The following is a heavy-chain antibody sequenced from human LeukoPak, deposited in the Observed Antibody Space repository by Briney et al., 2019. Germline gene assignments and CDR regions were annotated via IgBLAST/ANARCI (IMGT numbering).Heavy chain of an antibody. V-gene: IGHV5-51*01. CDR2: IYPGDSNT. D-gene: IGHD4-17*01. CDR3: AATRDYGDFCFVY. J-gene: IGHJ4*02. Sequence: GESLKISCQGSGYNFTNYWIAWVRQMPGKGLEWMGIIYPGDSNTRYSPSFQGQVTISADKSISTAYLQWSSLKASDTAMYYCAATRDYGDFCFVYWGQGTLVTVSS. CDR1: GYNFTNYW.